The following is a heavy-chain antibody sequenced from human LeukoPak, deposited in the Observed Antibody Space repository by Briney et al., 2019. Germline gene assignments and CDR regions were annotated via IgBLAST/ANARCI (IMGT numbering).Heavy chain of an antibody. CDR1: GFTFSSYG. V-gene: IGHV3-30*18. J-gene: IGHJ5*02. D-gene: IGHD1-20*01. CDR2: ISYDGSNK. Sequence: PGGSLRLSCAASGFTFSSYGMHWVRQAPGKGLEWVAVISYDGSNKYYADSVKGRFTISRDNSKNTLCLQMNSLRAEDTAVYYCAKDPGGGRYNWNGWFDPWGQGTLVTVSS. CDR3: AKDPGGGRYNWNGWFDP.